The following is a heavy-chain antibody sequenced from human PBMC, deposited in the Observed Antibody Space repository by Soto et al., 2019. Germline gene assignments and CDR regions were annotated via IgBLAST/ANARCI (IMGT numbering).Heavy chain of an antibody. CDR1: GGSIGGGGDC. CDR3: PRQLWFGELYNWFDP. J-gene: IGHJ5*02. Sequence: SETMSLTCGVSGGSIGGGGDCWSWIRKQPGKGLEWIGYIYHSGSTYYNPSLKSRVTISVDRSKNQFSLKLSSVTAADTAVYYCPRQLWFGELYNWFDPWVQGTLVTVSS. V-gene: IGHV4-30-2*01. D-gene: IGHD3-10*01. CDR2: IYHSGST.